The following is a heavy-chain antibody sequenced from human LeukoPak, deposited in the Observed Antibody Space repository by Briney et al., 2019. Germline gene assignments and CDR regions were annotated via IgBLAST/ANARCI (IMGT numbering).Heavy chain of an antibody. J-gene: IGHJ4*02. V-gene: IGHV4-59*13. D-gene: IGHD5-24*01. CDR1: GGSISSNY. CDR3: AIWGKRDGYKASSYYFDY. Sequence: KPSETLSLTCTDSGGSISSNYWSWIRQPPGKGLEWIGYIYYSGSTNYNPSLKSRVTISVDTSKNQFSLKLSSVTAADTAVYYCAIWGKRDGYKASSYYFDYWGQGTLVTVSS. CDR2: IYYSGST.